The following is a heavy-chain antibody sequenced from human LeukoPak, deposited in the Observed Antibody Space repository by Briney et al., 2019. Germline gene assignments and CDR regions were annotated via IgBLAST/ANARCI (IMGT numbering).Heavy chain of an antibody. CDR3: ARGSTTVAGIMGY. CDR1: GFTFSSFA. CDR2: ISYDGSNK. Sequence: GGSLRLSCAASGFTFSSFAMHWVRQAPGKGLEWVAVISYDGSNKYYADSVKGRFTISRDNSKNTLYLQMNSLRAEDTAVYYCARGSTTVAGIMGYWGQGTQVTVSS. D-gene: IGHD6-19*01. J-gene: IGHJ4*02. V-gene: IGHV3-30-3*01.